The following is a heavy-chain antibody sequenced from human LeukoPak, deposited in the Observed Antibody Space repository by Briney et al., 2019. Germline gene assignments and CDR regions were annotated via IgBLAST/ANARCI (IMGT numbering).Heavy chain of an antibody. CDR1: GFTFSSYS. V-gene: IGHV3-21*01. Sequence: PGGSLRLSCAASGFTFSSYSMKWVRQAPGKGLEWVSSISSSSSYIYYADSVKGRFTISRDNAKNSLYLQMNSLRAEDTAVYYCARTVLRSLGEFSLRGWFDPWGQGTLVIVSS. D-gene: IGHD3-16*01. J-gene: IGHJ5*02. CDR3: ARTVLRSLGEFSLRGWFDP. CDR2: ISSSSSYI.